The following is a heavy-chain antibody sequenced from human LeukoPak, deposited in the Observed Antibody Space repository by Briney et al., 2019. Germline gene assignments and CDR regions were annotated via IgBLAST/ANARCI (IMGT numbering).Heavy chain of an antibody. D-gene: IGHD6-19*01. CDR2: ISGSGGST. CDR1: GFTFSSYA. J-gene: IGHJ4*02. V-gene: IGHV3-23*01. Sequence: GGSLRLSCAASGFTFSSYAMSWVRQAPGKGLEWVSAISGSGGSTYYADSVKGRFTISRDNSKNTLYLQMNSLRAEDTAVYYCAKGGMSCGWYGRGEDFDYWGQGTLVTVSS. CDR3: AKGGMSCGWYGRGEDFDY.